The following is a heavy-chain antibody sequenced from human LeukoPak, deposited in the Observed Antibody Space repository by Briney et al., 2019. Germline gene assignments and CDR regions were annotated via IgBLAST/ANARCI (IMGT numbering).Heavy chain of an antibody. CDR2: ISSSGSTI. Sequence: PGGSLRLSCAASGFTFSSYSMNWVRQAPGKGLEWVSSISSSGSTIYYADSVKGRFTISRDNAKNSLYLQMNSLRAEDTALYYCARDRNGGNTYYFDYWGQGTLVTVSS. CDR1: GFTFSSYS. J-gene: IGHJ4*02. D-gene: IGHD4-23*01. CDR3: ARDRNGGNTYYFDY. V-gene: IGHV3-21*04.